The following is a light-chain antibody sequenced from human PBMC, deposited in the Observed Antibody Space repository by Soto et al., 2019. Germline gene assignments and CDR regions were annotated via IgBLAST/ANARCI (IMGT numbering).Light chain of an antibody. V-gene: IGLV1-40*01. CDR1: DSNIGAGFT. J-gene: IGLJ1*01. CDR2: GNT. Sequence: QSVLTQPPSVSGAPGRTVTISCTGSDSNIGAGFTVHWYQQLPGSAPKLLIYGNTHRPSGVPDRFSGSQSGTSASLAISGLQAEDEADYYCRSYASGLIDSYVFGKGTKVTVL. CDR3: RSYASGLIDSYV.